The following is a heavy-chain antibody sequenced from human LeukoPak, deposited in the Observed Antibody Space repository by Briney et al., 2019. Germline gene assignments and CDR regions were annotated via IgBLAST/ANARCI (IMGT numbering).Heavy chain of an antibody. J-gene: IGHJ4*02. CDR3: AKDLYLRDFWRGYFDY. D-gene: IGHD3-3*01. Sequence: QPSETLSLTCTVSGDSFSSSSYYWGWIRQAPGKGLEWVAAISASGSATSYADSVRGRFTISRDNSKSTTYLQMNSLRAEDTAVFYCAKDLYLRDFWRGYFDYWGQGFQVTVSS. V-gene: IGHV3-23*01. CDR1: GDSFSSSSY. CDR2: ISASGSAT.